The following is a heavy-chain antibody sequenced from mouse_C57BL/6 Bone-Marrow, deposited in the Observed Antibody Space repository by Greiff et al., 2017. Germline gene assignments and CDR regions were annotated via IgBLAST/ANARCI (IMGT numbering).Heavy chain of an antibody. J-gene: IGHJ3*01. CDR3: ARDYGSSYEAWFAY. D-gene: IGHD1-1*01. CDR1: GYTFTSYW. V-gene: IGHV1-69*01. CDR2: IDPSDSYT. Sequence: QVQLQQPGAELVMPGASVKLSCKASGYTFTSYWMHWVKQRPGQGLEWIGEIDPSDSYTNYNQKFKGKSTLTVDKSSSTAYMQLRSLTSEDSAVYYCARDYGSSYEAWFAYWGQGTLVTVSA.